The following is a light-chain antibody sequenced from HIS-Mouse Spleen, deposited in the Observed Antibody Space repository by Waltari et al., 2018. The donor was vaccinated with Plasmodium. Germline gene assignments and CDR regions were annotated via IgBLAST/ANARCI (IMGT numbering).Light chain of an antibody. V-gene: IGKV3-20*01. J-gene: IGKJ2*01. CDR3: QQYGSSPYT. Sequence: EIVLTQSPGTLSLSPGERATLSCRASQSVSSSYLAWYQHKPGQAPRLLIYGASSRATGIPDRFSGRGSGTDFTFTISRLEPEDFAVYYCQQYGSSPYTFGQGTKLEIK. CDR2: GAS. CDR1: QSVSSSY.